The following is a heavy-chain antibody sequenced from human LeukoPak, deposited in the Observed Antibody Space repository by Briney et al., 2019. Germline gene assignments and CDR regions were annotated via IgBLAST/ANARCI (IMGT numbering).Heavy chain of an antibody. CDR1: GGSFSNYY. CDR3: AREDLTTGGTIMRFDP. V-gene: IGHV4-34*01. CDR2: INHSGST. J-gene: IGHJ5*02. Sequence: PSETLSLTCAVYGGSFSNYYWSWIRQHPGKGLEWIGEINHSGSTNYNPSLKSRVTISVDTSKNQFSLKLSSVTAADTAVYYCAREDLTTGGTIMRFDPWGQGTLVTVSS. D-gene: IGHD1/OR15-1a*01.